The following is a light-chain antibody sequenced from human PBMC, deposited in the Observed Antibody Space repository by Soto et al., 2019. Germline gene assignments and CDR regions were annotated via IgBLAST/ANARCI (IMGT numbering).Light chain of an antibody. CDR3: QQYYSPST. J-gene: IGKJ2*01. V-gene: IGKV4-1*01. CDR1: QSVLYSSNNKNY. Sequence: DIVMTQSPDSLAVSLGERATINCKTSQSVLYSSNNKNYLAWYQQKPGQPPKLLIHWASTRESGVTDRFSGSGSGTDFTTTISSLQDEDVAVYYCQQYYSPSTFGQGTKLEIK. CDR2: WAS.